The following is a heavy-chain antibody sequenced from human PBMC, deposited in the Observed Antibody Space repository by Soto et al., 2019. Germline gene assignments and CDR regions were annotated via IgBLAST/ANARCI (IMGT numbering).Heavy chain of an antibody. D-gene: IGHD5-12*01. V-gene: IGHV1-69*13. Sequence: ASVKVSCKASGGTFSSYAISWVRQAPGQGLEWMGGIIPIFGTANYAQKFRGRVTITADESTSTAYMELSSLRSEDTAVYYCASPNTEMATDYYGMDVWGQGTTVTVSS. CDR3: ASPNTEMATDYYGMDV. CDR1: GGTFSSYA. CDR2: IIPIFGTA. J-gene: IGHJ6*02.